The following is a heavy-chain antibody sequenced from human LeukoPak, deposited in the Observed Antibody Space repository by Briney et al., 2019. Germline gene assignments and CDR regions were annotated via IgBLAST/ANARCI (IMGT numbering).Heavy chain of an antibody. V-gene: IGHV4-4*07. J-gene: IGHJ6*02. CDR2: TYTSGST. CDR1: GGSISSYY. Sequence: SENLSLTCTVSGGSISSYYWSWIRQPAGNGLEWIGRTYTSGSTNYNPSLKSRVTMSVDTSKNQFSLKLSSVTAADTAVYYCARGSYDSSGYYYYGMDVWGQGTTVTVSS. CDR3: ARGSYDSSGYYYYGMDV. D-gene: IGHD3-22*01.